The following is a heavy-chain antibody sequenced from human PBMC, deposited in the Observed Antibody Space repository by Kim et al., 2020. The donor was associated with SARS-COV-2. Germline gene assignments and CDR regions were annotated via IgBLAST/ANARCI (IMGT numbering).Heavy chain of an antibody. CDR1: GFTFSSYS. D-gene: IGHD6-13*01. Sequence: GGSLRLSCAASGFTFSSYSMNWVRQAPGKGLEWVSSISSSSSYIYYADSVKGRFTISRDNAKNSLYLQMNSLRAEDTAVYYCARAPRSWSRPMFDPWGQGTLVTVSS. J-gene: IGHJ5*02. CDR2: ISSSSSYI. V-gene: IGHV3-21*01. CDR3: ARAPRSWSRPMFDP.